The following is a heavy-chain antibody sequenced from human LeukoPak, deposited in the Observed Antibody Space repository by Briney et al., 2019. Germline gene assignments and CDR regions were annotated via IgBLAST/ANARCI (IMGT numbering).Heavy chain of an antibody. J-gene: IGHJ5*02. CDR3: ARDPAKCSSTSCYMEGDWFDP. D-gene: IGHD2-2*01. CDR2: VGSDDNYK. CDR1: GFTFSTYG. Sequence: GGSLRLSCAASSGFTFSTYGMNWVRQAPGKGLEWVSFVGSDDNYKYYADSVKGRFTISRDNSKNTLYLQMNSLRAEDTAVYYCARDPAKCSSTSCYMEGDWFDPWGQGTLVTVSS. V-gene: IGHV3-21*01.